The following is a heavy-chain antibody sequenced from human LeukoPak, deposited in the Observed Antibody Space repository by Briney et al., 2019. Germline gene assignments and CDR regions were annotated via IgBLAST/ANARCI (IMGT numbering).Heavy chain of an antibody. J-gene: IGHJ4*02. CDR2: INPNLGDT. Sequence: ASVKVSCKASGYTFTGYYMHWVRQAPGQRLEWMGWINPNLGDTNYAQKFQGRVTMTRDTSISTAYMGLTRLRSDDTAVYYCAKLASGGDYWGQGTLVTVSS. CDR1: GYTFTGYY. D-gene: IGHD3-10*01. V-gene: IGHV1-2*02. CDR3: AKLASGGDY.